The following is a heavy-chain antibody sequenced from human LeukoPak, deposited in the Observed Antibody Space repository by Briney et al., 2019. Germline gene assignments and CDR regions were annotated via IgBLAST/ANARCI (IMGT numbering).Heavy chain of an antibody. D-gene: IGHD3-9*01. V-gene: IGHV4-39*01. J-gene: IGHJ4*02. CDR1: GGSVSSSTYY. CDR3: ARLSKGRYFDYIFDF. CDR2: IYYTGSS. Sequence: SETLSLTCAVSGGSVSSSTYYWGWIRQPPGKGLEWIGNIYYTGSSYYNPSLKSRVTMSVDTSKNQFSLKMNSVTAADTAVYYCARLSKGRYFDYIFDFWGQGTLITVSS.